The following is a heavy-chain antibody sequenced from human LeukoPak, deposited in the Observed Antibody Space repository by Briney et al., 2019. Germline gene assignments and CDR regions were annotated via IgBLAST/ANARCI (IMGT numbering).Heavy chain of an antibody. J-gene: IGHJ3*01. CDR1: GFTFSDSY. D-gene: IGHD2-2*01. CDR2: ISNTARTK. V-gene: IGHV3-11*01. Sequence: PGGSLRLSCAATGFTFSDSYMSWVRQAPVKALDWISYISNTARTKDYADSVKGRFTTSRDNAKNILYLEMNSLRAEDTAVYYCARIQYQLLLRWKDALDLWGRGTMVTVSS. CDR3: ARIQYQLLLRWKDALDL.